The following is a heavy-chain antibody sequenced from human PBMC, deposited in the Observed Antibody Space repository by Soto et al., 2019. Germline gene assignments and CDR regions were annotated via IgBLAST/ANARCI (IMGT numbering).Heavy chain of an antibody. CDR3: ARVHCSAGTCLDGLDF. J-gene: IGHJ6*02. V-gene: IGHV6-1*01. CDR1: GDSVSSNGAC. D-gene: IGHD2-15*01. CDR2: IYYRSKWFH. Sequence: QTLSLTCVISGDSVSSNGACWNWIRQSPSRGLPCLGRIYYRSKWFHDYAASVESRMAINPDTSRNQLSLQLNYVTPEDTDVYYCARVHCSAGTCLDGLDFWGQGTTVTVSS.